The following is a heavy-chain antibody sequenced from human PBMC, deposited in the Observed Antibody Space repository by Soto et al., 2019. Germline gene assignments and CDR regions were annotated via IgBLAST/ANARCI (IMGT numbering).Heavy chain of an antibody. Sequence: LRLSCKASGFMFNNSAMTWVRQAPGQGLQWVASVSDNGGSRGGTYYADSVKGRFTISRDNSKNTLYLQLDSLTGADTAVYYCARAKAVVIAALDIWGQGTMVTVSS. CDR3: ARAKAVVIAALDI. CDR2: VSDNGGSRGGT. CDR1: GFMFNNSA. J-gene: IGHJ3*02. V-gene: IGHV3-23*01. D-gene: IGHD2-21*01.